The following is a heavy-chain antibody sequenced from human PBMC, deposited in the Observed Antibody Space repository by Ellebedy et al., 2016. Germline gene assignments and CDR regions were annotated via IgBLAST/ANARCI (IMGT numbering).Heavy chain of an antibody. CDR3: ARDPLDYGSGSYFNWFDP. CDR1: GGSISSYY. CDR2: IYTSGST. J-gene: IGHJ5*02. Sequence: SETLSLTXTVSGGSISSYYWSWIRQPAGKGLEWIGRIYTSGSTNYNPSLKSRVTMSVDTSKNQFSLKLSSVTAADTAVYYCARDPLDYGSGSYFNWFDPWGQGTLVTVSS. D-gene: IGHD3-10*01. V-gene: IGHV4-4*07.